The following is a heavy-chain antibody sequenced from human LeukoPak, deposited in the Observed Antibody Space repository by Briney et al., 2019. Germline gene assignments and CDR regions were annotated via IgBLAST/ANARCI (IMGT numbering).Heavy chain of an antibody. J-gene: IGHJ4*02. D-gene: IGHD6-13*01. V-gene: IGHV4-59*08. CDR2: IYYSESA. CDR3: ARGGTAKGHFDY. Sequence: SETLSLTCTVSGGSISNYYWTWIRQPPGKGLEWIGYIYYSESANYNPSLKSRVAISVDTSTNQFSLKLNSVTAADTAVYYCARGGTAKGHFDYWGQGSLVTVSS. CDR1: GGSISNYY.